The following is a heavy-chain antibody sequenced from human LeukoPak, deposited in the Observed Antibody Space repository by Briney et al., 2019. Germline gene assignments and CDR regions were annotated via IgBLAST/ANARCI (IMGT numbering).Heavy chain of an antibody. J-gene: IGHJ4*02. D-gene: IGHD1-1*01. CDR2: ISANTGKT. CDR3: AKVAGDRTDY. Sequence: ASVKVSCKTSGYSFATYGFCWVRPAPGDGLEWMGWISANTGKTSYAQKFQDRVTMTTDTSTTTAYMELRSLRLDDTAVYFCAKVAGDRTDYWGQGTLVTVSS. V-gene: IGHV1-18*01. CDR1: GYSFATYG.